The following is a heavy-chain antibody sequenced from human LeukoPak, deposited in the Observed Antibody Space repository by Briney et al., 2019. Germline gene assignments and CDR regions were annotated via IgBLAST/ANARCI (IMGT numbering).Heavy chain of an antibody. D-gene: IGHD3-9*01. CDR2: INQGGST. CDR3: ARGVLRYFDWVFAFDI. CDR1: GGSFSGYY. Sequence: SETLSLTCAVYGGSFSGYYWSWIRQPPGQGLEWIGEINQGGSTNYNPSLKSRVTMSVDTSRNQFSLKLSSVTAADTAVYYCARGVLRYFDWVFAFDIWGQGTMVTVSS. J-gene: IGHJ3*02. V-gene: IGHV4-34*01.